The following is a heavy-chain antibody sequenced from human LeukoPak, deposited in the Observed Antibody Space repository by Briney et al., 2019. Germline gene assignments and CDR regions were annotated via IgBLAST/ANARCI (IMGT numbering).Heavy chain of an antibody. CDR1: GGSFSGYY. CDR2: INHSGST. CDR3: ARDSSSWYYFDY. Sequence: SETLSLTCAVYGGSFSGYYWSWIRQPPGKGLEWIGEINHSGSTNYNPSLKSRVTISLDTSKNQFSLKLSSVTAADTAVYYCARDSSSWYYFDYWGQGTLVTVSS. D-gene: IGHD6-13*01. V-gene: IGHV4-34*01. J-gene: IGHJ4*02.